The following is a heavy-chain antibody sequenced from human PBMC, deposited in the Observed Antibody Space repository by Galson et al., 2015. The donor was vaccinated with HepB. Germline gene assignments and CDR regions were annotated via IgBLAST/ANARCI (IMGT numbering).Heavy chain of an antibody. Sequence: SVKVSCKASGGTFSSYTISWVRQAPGQGLEWMGRIIPNLGIANYAQKFQGRVTITADKSKSTAYMELNSLRSEDTAVYYCARGAYYDILTGYYSWEGDAFDIWGQGTMVTVSS. CDR2: IIPNLGIA. V-gene: IGHV1-69*02. D-gene: IGHD3-9*01. J-gene: IGHJ3*02. CDR3: ARGAYYDILTGYYSWEGDAFDI. CDR1: GGTFSSYT.